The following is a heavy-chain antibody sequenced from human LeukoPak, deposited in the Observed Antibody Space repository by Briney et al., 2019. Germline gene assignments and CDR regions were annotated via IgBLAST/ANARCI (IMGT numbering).Heavy chain of an antibody. CDR3: AREFGLIRHGDPTHGMDV. J-gene: IGHJ6*02. V-gene: IGHV4-38-2*02. Sequence: PSETLSLTCTVSGYSISSGYYWGWIRQPPGKGLEWIGSIYHSGSTYYNPSLEGRVTISGDTSKNQFSLNLNSVTAADTGVYYCAREFGLIRHGDPTHGMDVWGQGTTVTVSS. CDR1: GYSISSGYY. CDR2: IYHSGST. D-gene: IGHD4-17*01.